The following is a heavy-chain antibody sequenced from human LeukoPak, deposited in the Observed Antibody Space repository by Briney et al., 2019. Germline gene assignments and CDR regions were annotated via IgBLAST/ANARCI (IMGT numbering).Heavy chain of an antibody. CDR1: GYSFTTYW. J-gene: IGHJ4*02. Sequence: GESLKISCKGSGYSFTTYWIAWVRQMPGRCLEWMGIISPDDSEIRYSPSFRGQVTISADKSTSTAYLQWSRLKASDTAIYYCARHEGSGSYYSYWGQGTLVTVSS. D-gene: IGHD1-26*01. CDR2: ISPDDSEI. CDR3: ARHEGSGSYYSY. V-gene: IGHV5-51*01.